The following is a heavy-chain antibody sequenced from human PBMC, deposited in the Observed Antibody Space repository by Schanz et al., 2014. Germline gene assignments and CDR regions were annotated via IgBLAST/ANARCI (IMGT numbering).Heavy chain of an antibody. V-gene: IGHV3-7*03. CDR1: GFTFSSYS. D-gene: IGHD3-3*01. CDR3: AKDGDFDLSTNFYYFGMDV. Sequence: EVQLVESGGGLVKPGGSLRLSCAASGFTFSSYSLAWVRQAPGKGLEWVAAINQAASVQYYVDSVKGRFTISRDDAKNSHYLQMNSLRVEDTAVYYCAKDGDFDLSTNFYYFGMDVWGQGTTVTVSS. CDR2: INQAASVQ. J-gene: IGHJ6*02.